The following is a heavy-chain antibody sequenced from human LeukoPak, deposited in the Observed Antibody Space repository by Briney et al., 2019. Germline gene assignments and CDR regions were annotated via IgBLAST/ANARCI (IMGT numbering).Heavy chain of an antibody. V-gene: IGHV1-2*02. J-gene: IGHJ4*02. CDR2: INPSNGDT. D-gene: IGHD6-19*01. CDR1: GYTFSGYY. Sequence: ASVKVSCKASGYTFSGYYIHWVRQAPGQGLEWMAWINPSNGDTNYAQKFQGRVTMTRDTSINTAYMELTRLVSDDTAVYYCARVGSSGWYVHPTLDYWGQGTPVTVSS. CDR3: ARVGSSGWYVHPTLDY.